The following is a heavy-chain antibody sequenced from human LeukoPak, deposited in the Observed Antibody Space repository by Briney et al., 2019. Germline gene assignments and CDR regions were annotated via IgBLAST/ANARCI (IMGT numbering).Heavy chain of an antibody. CDR1: GGSISSSNW. CDR2: IYHSGST. CDR3: ASGTYYYDSTGFCYYYYGMDV. J-gene: IGHJ6*02. D-gene: IGHD3-22*01. V-gene: IGHV4-4*02. Sequence: SETLSLTCAVSGGSISSSNWWSWVRQPPGKGLEWIGEIYHSGSTNYNPSLKSRVTISVDKSKNQFSLKLNSVTAADTGVYYCASGTYYYDSTGFCYYYYGMDVWGQGTTVTVSS.